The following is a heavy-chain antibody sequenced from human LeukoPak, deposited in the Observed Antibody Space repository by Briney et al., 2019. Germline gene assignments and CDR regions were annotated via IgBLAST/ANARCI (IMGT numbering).Heavy chain of an antibody. CDR3: ARARRYTSSAFDY. CDR2: IYDSGST. Sequence: SETLSLTCTVSGGSISGSYWTRIRQPPGKGLEWIAYIYDSGSTNYNPSLKSRVTISVDTSKNQFSLKMSSVTTADTAFYYCARARRYTSSAFDYWGQGTLVTVSS. CDR1: GGSISGSY. D-gene: IGHD6-13*01. V-gene: IGHV4-59*13. J-gene: IGHJ4*02.